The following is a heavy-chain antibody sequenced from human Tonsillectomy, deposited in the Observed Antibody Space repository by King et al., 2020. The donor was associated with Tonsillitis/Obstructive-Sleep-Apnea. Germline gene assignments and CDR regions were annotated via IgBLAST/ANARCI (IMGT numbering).Heavy chain of an antibody. CDR2: VRYGYALI. D-gene: IGHD2-8*01. J-gene: IGHJ4*02. Sequence: VQLVESGGGLVQPGESLRLCCAASGFPFSTYAMSWVRQAPGGGLEWVSSVRYGYALIYCADSLGGRFTISRDNSNNTLYLQMNGLRAEDTAIYYCAKVVYYRGAHKFDYWGRGTLVTVSS. CDR3: AKVVYYRGAHKFDY. V-gene: IGHV3-23*04. CDR1: GFPFSTYA.